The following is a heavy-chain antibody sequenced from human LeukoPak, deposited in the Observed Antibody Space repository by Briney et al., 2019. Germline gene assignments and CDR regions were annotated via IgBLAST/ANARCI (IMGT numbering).Heavy chain of an antibody. D-gene: IGHD6-13*01. Sequence: GGSLRLSCAASGFTVSSNYMSWVRQAPGKGLEWVSVIYGGGSTYYADSVKGRFTIPRDNSKNTLYLQMNSLRVEDTAVYYCARGPGFSSSQPPYYFDYWGQGTLVAVSS. CDR2: IYGGGST. CDR1: GFTVSSNY. CDR3: ARGPGFSSSQPPYYFDY. J-gene: IGHJ4*02. V-gene: IGHV3-53*01.